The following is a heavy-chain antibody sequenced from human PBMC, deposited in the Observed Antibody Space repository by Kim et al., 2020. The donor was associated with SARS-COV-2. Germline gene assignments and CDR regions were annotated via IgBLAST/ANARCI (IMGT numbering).Heavy chain of an antibody. Sequence: GGSLRLSCAASGFTFSDYYMSWIRQAPGKGLEWVSYISSSGSTIYYADSVKGRFTISRDNAKNSLYLQMNSLRAEDTAVYYCARQGDIGDYGDYAPAGGPNYWGQGALGTASS. V-gene: IGHV3-11*01. CDR3: ARQGDIGDYGDYAPAGGPNY. CDR1: GFTFSDYY. D-gene: IGHD4-17*01. CDR2: ISSSGSTI. J-gene: IGHJ4*02.